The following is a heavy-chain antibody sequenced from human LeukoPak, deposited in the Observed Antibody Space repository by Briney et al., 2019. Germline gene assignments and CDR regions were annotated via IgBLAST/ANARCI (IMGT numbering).Heavy chain of an antibody. CDR2: ISAYNGNT. J-gene: IGHJ6*03. Sequence: AASVKVSCKASGYTFTSYGISWVRQAPGQGLEWMGWISAYNGNTNYAQKVQGRVTMTTDTSTSTAYMELRSLRSDDTAVYYCARDRDSSGWYGDYYYYYYMDVWGKGTTVTVSS. V-gene: IGHV1-18*01. D-gene: IGHD6-19*01. CDR3: ARDRDSSGWYGDYYYYYYMDV. CDR1: GYTFTSYG.